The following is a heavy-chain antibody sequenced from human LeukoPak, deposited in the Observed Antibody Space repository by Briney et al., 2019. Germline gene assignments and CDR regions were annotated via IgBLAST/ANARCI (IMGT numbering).Heavy chain of an antibody. CDR1: GFTFSSYA. CDR3: AKEGYDSSGYYYVDYFDY. CDR2: ISSSGGST. V-gene: IGHV3-23*01. J-gene: IGHJ4*02. Sequence: GGSLRLSCAASGFTFSSYAMSWVRQAPGKGLEWVSAISSSGGSTYYADSVKGRFTISRDNSKNTLYLQMNSLRAEDTAVYYCAKEGYDSSGYYYVDYFDYWGQGTLVTVSS. D-gene: IGHD3-22*01.